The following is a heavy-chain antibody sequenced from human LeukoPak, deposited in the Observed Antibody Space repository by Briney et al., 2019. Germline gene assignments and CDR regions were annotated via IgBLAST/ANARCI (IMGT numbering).Heavy chain of an antibody. CDR1: GFILSSYS. Sequence: GGSLRLSCAASGFILSSYSMNWVRQAPGKGLEWVSSISSSSSYIYYAESVKGRFTMSRDNAKNSLYLQMNSLRAEDTAVYYCARATTYDILTGYFDYWGQGTLVTVSS. D-gene: IGHD3-9*01. CDR3: ARATTYDILTGYFDY. V-gene: IGHV3-21*01. CDR2: ISSSSSYI. J-gene: IGHJ4*02.